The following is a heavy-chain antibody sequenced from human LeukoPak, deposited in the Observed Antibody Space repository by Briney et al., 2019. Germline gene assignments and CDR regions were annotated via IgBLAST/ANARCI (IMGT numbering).Heavy chain of an antibody. D-gene: IGHD3-16*02. Sequence: GGPLRLSCAASGFTFSSYAMPWVRRAPGKGLEWVAVISYDGSNKYYADSVKGRFTISRDNSKNTLYLQMNSLRAEDTAVYYCARDDYVWGSYRSTYYFDYWGQGTLVTVSS. CDR2: ISYDGSNK. CDR3: ARDDYVWGSYRSTYYFDY. V-gene: IGHV3-30-3*01. J-gene: IGHJ4*02. CDR1: GFTFSSYA.